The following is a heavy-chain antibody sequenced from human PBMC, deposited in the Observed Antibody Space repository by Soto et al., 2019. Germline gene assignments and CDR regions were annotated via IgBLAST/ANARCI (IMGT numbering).Heavy chain of an antibody. D-gene: IGHD3-10*01. CDR1: GGSISSSSYY. CDR2: IYYSGST. CDR3: ARHELWFGESLGWFDP. V-gene: IGHV4-39*01. J-gene: IGHJ5*02. Sequence: QLQLQESGPGLVKPSETLSLTCTVSGGSISSSSYYWGWIRQPPGKGLEWIGSIYYSGSTYYNPSLKSRVTISVDTSKNQFSLKLISVTAADTAVYYCARHELWFGESLGWFDPWGQGTLVTVSS.